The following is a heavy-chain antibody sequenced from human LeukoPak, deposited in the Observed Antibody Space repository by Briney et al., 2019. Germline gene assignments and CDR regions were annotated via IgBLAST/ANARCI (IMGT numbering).Heavy chain of an antibody. J-gene: IGHJ4*02. V-gene: IGHV3-9*01. Sequence: PGGSLRLSCAASGFTFDDYAMHWVRQAPGKGLEWVSGISWNSGSIGYADSVKGRFTISRDNAKNSLYLQMNSLRSEDTAVYYCARHSSGYSFDYWGQGTLVTVSS. CDR3: ARHSSGYSFDY. CDR1: GFTFDDYA. CDR2: ISWNSGSI. D-gene: IGHD3-22*01.